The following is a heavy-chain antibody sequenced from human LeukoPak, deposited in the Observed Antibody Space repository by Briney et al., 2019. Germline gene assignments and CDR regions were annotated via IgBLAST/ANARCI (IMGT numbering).Heavy chain of an antibody. Sequence: GGSLRLSCAASGFSFSTFAMSWVRQAPGKGLEWVSGLSGSSGSTYYADSVKGRFTISRDNSKNTLYLQMNSLRAEDTAMYYSAKVLTRSLSVVTIDCWGQGTLVTVSS. J-gene: IGHJ4*02. D-gene: IGHD3-3*01. V-gene: IGHV3-23*01. CDR2: LSGSSGST. CDR3: AKVLTRSLSVVTIDC. CDR1: GFSFSTFA.